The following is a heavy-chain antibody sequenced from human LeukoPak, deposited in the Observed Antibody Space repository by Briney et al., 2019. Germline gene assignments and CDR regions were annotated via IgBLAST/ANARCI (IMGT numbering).Heavy chain of an antibody. J-gene: IGHJ6*03. CDR2: INAGNGNT. CDR1: GYTFTSYA. Sequence: GASVKVSCKASGYTFTSYAMHWVRQAPGQRLEWMGWINAGNGNTKYSQEFQGRVTMTRDTSISTAYMELSRLRSDDTAVYYCARDRQGVVSRFYYYYMDVWGKGTTVTISS. CDR3: ARDRQGVVSRFYYYYMDV. D-gene: IGHD2-8*02. V-gene: IGHV1-3*01.